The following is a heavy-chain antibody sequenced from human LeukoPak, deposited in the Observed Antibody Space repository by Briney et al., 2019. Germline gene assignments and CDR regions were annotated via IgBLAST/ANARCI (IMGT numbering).Heavy chain of an antibody. Sequence: ASVKVSCKASGYTFTGYYMHWVRQAPGQGLEWMGWINPDSGGTNFAQKFQGRVTMTRDASISTAYMELSRLRSDDAAVYYCGRDFRDSLDYWGQGTLVTVSS. CDR1: GYTFTGYY. J-gene: IGHJ4*02. CDR2: INPDSGGT. V-gene: IGHV1-2*02. CDR3: GRDFRDSLDY.